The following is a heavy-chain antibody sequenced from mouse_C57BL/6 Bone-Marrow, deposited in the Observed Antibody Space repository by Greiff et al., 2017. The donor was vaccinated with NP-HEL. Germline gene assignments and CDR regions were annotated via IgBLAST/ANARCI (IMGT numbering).Heavy chain of an antibody. D-gene: IGHD1-1*01. CDR3: ARSPSSYGYWYFDV. CDR1: GFTFTDYY. J-gene: IGHJ1*03. V-gene: IGHV7-3*01. Sequence: EVHLVESGGGLVQPGGSLSLSCAASGFTFTDYYMSWVRPPPGKALEWLGFIRNKANGYTTEYSASVKGRFTVSRDNSQSILYLQMNALRAEDSATDYCARSPSSYGYWYFDVWGTGTTVTVSS. CDR2: IRNKANGYTT.